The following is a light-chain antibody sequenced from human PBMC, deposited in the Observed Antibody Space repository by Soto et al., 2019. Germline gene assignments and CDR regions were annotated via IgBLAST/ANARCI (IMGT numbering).Light chain of an antibody. CDR3: QQANSFPLT. CDR2: TVS. CDR1: QGISSW. V-gene: IGKV1-12*01. Sequence: DIHMTQSPSSVSASVGVRVTITCRASQGISSWLAWYQQKPGKAPELLIYTVSSLQSGVPSRFSGSGSGTDFPLTISTLQPEDFATYYSQQANSFPLTFGGGTTVEIK. J-gene: IGKJ4*01.